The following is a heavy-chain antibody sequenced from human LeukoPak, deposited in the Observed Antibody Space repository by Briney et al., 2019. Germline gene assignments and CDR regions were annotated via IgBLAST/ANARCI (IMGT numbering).Heavy chain of an antibody. Sequence: GASVKVSCKASGGTFSSYAISWVRQAPGQGLEWMGIINPSGGSTSYAQKFQGRVTMTRDTSTSTVYMELSSLRSEDTAVYYCARGRRIAAAGKEMDYWGQGTLVTVSS. D-gene: IGHD6-13*01. V-gene: IGHV1-46*01. CDR3: ARGRRIAAAGKEMDY. J-gene: IGHJ4*02. CDR1: GGTFSSYA. CDR2: INPSGGST.